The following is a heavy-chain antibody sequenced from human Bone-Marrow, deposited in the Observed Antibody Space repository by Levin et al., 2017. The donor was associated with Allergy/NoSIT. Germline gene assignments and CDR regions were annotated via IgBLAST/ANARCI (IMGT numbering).Heavy chain of an antibody. CDR3: ARDLVGGIGAGVNDY. D-gene: IGHD6-13*01. J-gene: IGHJ4*02. V-gene: IGHV3-30*09. Sequence: GGSLRLSCAASGFTFSRFSMHWVRQAPGKGLTWVAIVSADGRDQYYSDSVQGRFAISRDNSNNTLYLQMNSLRTDDTAVYFCARDLVGGIGAGVNDYWGQGTLVTVSA. CDR1: GFTFSRFS. CDR2: VSADGRDQ.